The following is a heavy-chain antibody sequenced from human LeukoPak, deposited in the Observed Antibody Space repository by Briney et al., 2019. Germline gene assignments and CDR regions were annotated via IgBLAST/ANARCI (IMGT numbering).Heavy chain of an antibody. D-gene: IGHD3-10*01. CDR3: AKRGVVIRAVIIVGFHKEAYYFDY. CDR1: GITLSNYG. Sequence: GGPLRLSCAVSGITLSNYGMSWVRQAPGKGLEWVAGISDGGGSRNYADSVKGRFTISRDNPKNTLYLQMNSLRAEDTAVYFCAKRGVVIRAVIIVGFHKEAYYFDYWGQGALVTVSS. V-gene: IGHV3-23*01. CDR2: ISDGGGSR. J-gene: IGHJ4*02.